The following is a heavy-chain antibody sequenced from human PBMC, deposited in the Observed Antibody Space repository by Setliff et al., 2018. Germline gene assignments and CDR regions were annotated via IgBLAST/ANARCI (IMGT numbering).Heavy chain of an antibody. CDR3: ARGALYYDSSGYYPDY. CDR2: INPNSGGT. J-gene: IGHJ4*02. Sequence: ASVKVSCKASGYTFTGYYMHWVRHAPGQGLEWMGWINPNSGGTNYAQKFQGRVTMTRDTSISTVYMELSRLRSDDTAVYYCARGALYYDSSGYYPDYWGQGTLVTVSS. D-gene: IGHD3-22*01. CDR1: GYTFTGYY. V-gene: IGHV1-2*02.